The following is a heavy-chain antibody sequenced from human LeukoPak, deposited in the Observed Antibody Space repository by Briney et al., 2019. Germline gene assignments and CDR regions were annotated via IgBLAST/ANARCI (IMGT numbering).Heavy chain of an antibody. J-gene: IGHJ3*02. V-gene: IGHV3-7*01. CDR1: RFYFSNYW. CDR2: INLDVTKK. D-gene: IGHD3-3*01. Sequence: GGSLRLSCAASRFYFSNYWMSWVRQAPGKGLEWLANINLDVTKKYYLDSVNGRFTISRDNVRNSLYLQMNSLRAEDTAVYYCARDTADFQGLDIWGQGTKVTVST. CDR3: ARDTADFQGLDI.